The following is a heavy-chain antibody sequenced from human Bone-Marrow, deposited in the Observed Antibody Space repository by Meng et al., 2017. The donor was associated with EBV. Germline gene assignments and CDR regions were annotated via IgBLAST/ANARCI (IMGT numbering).Heavy chain of an antibody. V-gene: IGHV1-8*01. CDR1: GYPFPRYD. CDR2: MNPDSGDT. D-gene: IGHD3-10*01. Sequence: VRLGHAGSEVKKPGALVTVSGKASGYPFPRYDSNWVRQAPGQGLEWMGWMNPDSGDTGYVQKFQGRVTMTRNISINTAYMDLSSLRSEDTAVYYCARDVYASGSYRSDPWGQGTLVTVSS. CDR3: ARDVYASGSYRSDP. J-gene: IGHJ5*02.